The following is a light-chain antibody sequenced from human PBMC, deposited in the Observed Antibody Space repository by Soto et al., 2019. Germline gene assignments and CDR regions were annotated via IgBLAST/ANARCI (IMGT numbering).Light chain of an antibody. CDR3: QQHDDVPLT. CDR1: QDINIY. Sequence: DIQMTQSPFFLSASVGDRVTITCQASQDINIYLNWYQQKPGKAPKLLIYDASNLQTGVPSRISGSGSGTDFSFTISSLQPEDIATYYCQQHDDVPLTFGGGTKVEIK. CDR2: DAS. V-gene: IGKV1-33*01. J-gene: IGKJ4*01.